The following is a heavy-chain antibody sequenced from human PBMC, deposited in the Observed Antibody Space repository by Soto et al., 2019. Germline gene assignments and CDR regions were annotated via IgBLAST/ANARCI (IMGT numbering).Heavy chain of an antibody. Sequence: QVQLVQSGAEVKKPGSSVKVSCKASGGTFSSYAISWVRQAPGQGLEWMGGIIPIFGTANYAQKFQGRVTITADESTSTAYMELSSLRSEDTAVYYCARDVGRGTYYYDSSGYYYVGAFDIWGQGKMVTVSS. CDR2: IIPIFGTA. CDR1: GGTFSSYA. CDR3: ARDVGRGTYYYDSSGYYYVGAFDI. J-gene: IGHJ3*02. V-gene: IGHV1-69*12. D-gene: IGHD3-22*01.